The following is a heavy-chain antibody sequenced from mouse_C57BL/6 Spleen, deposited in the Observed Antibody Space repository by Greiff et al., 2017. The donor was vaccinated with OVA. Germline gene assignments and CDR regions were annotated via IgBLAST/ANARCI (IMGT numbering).Heavy chain of an antibody. D-gene: IGHD3-2*02. CDR1: GYTFTSYT. V-gene: IGHV1-4*01. CDR3: ARQTAQATGFAY. Sequence: QVQLKESGAELARPGASVKMSCKASGYTFTSYTMHWVKQRPGQGLEWIGYINPSSGYTKYNQKFKDKATLTADKSSSTAYMQLSSLTSEDSAVYYCARQTAQATGFAYWGQGTLVTVSA. J-gene: IGHJ3*01. CDR2: INPSSGYT.